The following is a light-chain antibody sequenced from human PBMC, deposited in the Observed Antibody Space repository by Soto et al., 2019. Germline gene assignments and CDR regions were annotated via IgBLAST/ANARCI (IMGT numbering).Light chain of an antibody. CDR1: QSIRSY. CDR3: QQSYSTGT. Sequence: DIQMTQSPSSLSASVGDRVTITCRASQSIRSYLNWYQQKPGNAPKILIYAASSLQSGVPSRFSGSGSGTDFTLTISSLQPEDFATYYCQQSYSTGTFCQGTKVDIK. J-gene: IGKJ1*01. CDR2: AAS. V-gene: IGKV1-39*01.